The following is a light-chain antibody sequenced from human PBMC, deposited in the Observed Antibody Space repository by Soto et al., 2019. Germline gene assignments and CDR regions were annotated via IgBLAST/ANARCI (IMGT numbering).Light chain of an antibody. CDR1: QSIDSW. V-gene: IGKV1-5*03. Sequence: DIQMTQSPSTLSASVGDRVTITCRASQSIDSWLAWYQQKPGKAPKLLIYKTSNLESGVPSRISGSGSGTEFSLTISSLQPDDFATYYCQQYKSFSLTFGGGTRVEVK. CDR3: QQYKSFSLT. CDR2: KTS. J-gene: IGKJ4*01.